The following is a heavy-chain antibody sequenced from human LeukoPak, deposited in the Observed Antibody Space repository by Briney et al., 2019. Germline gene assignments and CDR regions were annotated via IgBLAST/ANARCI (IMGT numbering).Heavy chain of an antibody. J-gene: IGHJ4*02. CDR2: ISSGGNT. Sequence: GGSLRLSCAASGFTFSSYAMSWVRQAPGKGLEWVSSISSGGNTYYADSVKGRFTISRDKTKNTLYLQMNSLRAEDTAVYYCAKVRYSSGPDTYYFDYWGQGTLVTVSS. CDR3: AKVRYSSGPDTYYFDY. V-gene: IGHV3-23*01. D-gene: IGHD6-19*01. CDR1: GFTFSSYA.